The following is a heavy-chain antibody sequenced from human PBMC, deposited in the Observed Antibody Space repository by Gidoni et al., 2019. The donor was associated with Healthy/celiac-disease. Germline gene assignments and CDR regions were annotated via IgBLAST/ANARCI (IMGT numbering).Heavy chain of an antibody. J-gene: IGHJ6*02. CDR3: ARSPSRAAGFRYYYGMDV. Sequence: QLQLQESGPGLVKPSETLSLTCTVSGGSLSSSSYYWGWIRQPPGKGLEWIGSIYYSGSTYYNPSLKSRVTISVDTPKNQFSLKLSSVTAADTAVYYCARSPSRAAGFRYYYGMDVWGQGTTVTVSS. CDR1: GGSLSSSSYY. D-gene: IGHD6-13*01. V-gene: IGHV4-39*01. CDR2: IYYSGST.